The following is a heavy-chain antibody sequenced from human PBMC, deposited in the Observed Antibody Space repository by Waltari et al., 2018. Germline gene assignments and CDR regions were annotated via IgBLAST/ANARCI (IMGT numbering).Heavy chain of an antibody. CDR3: ARGPSSPYSSSWYHYYYYYMDV. CDR1: GYTFTSYY. J-gene: IGHJ6*03. Sequence: QVQLVQSGAEVKKPGASVKVSCKASGYTFTSYYMHWVRQAPGQGLEWMGIINPSGGSTSYAQKFQGRVTMTRETSTSTVYMELSSLRSEDTAVYYCARGPSSPYSSSWYHYYYYYMDVWGKGTTVTISS. CDR2: INPSGGST. V-gene: IGHV1-46*01. D-gene: IGHD6-13*01.